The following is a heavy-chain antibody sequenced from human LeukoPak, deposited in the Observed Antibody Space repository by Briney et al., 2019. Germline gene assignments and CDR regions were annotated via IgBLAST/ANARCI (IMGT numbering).Heavy chain of an antibody. Sequence: ASVKVSCKASGYTFTSYGISWVRQAPGQGLEWMGWISAYNGNTNYAQKLQGRVTMTTDTSTSTAYMELRSLRSDDTAVYYCARDLNPFGSGYYKDYWGQGTLVTVSS. J-gene: IGHJ4*02. V-gene: IGHV1-18*01. D-gene: IGHD3-3*01. CDR3: ARDLNPFGSGYYKDY. CDR2: ISAYNGNT. CDR1: GYTFTSYG.